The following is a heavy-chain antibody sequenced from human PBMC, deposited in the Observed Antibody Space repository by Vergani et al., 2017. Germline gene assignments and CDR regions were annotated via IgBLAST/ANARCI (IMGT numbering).Heavy chain of an antibody. D-gene: IGHD4-17*01. J-gene: IGHJ4*02. Sequence: EVQLVESGGGLVQPVGSLRLSCAASGFTFSSYWMHWVRQAPGKGLVWVSRINSDGSSTSYADSVKGRFTISRDNAKNTLYLQMNSLRAEDTAVYYCARGRYLDGDYPPGYWGQGTLVTVSS. V-gene: IGHV3-74*01. CDR2: INSDGSST. CDR3: ARGRYLDGDYPPGY. CDR1: GFTFSSYW.